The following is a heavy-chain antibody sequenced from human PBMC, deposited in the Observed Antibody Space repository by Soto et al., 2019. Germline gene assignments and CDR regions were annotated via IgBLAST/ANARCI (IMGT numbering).Heavy chain of an antibody. V-gene: IGHV1-18*01. CDR1: GYTFTSYG. D-gene: IGHD3-3*01. CDR2: ISAYNGNT. J-gene: IGHJ5*02. Sequence: ASVKVSCKASGYTFTSYGISWVRQAPGQGLEWMGWISAYNGNTNYAQKLQGRVTMTTDTSTSTAYMELRSLRSDDTAVYYCARDLDNYDFWSGSLNWFDPWGQGTLVTVSS. CDR3: ARDLDNYDFWSGSLNWFDP.